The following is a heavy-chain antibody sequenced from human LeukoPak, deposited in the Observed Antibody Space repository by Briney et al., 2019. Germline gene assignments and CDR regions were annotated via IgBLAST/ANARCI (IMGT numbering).Heavy chain of an antibody. D-gene: IGHD5-18*01. CDR3: ARDYGYSLLFY. CDR1: GYTFTNCA. V-gene: IGHV1-3*01. J-gene: IGHJ4*02. Sequence: ASVKVSCKASGYTFTNCAIHWVRQAPGQRLEWMGWISAGSGNTKYSQKLQGRVTITRDTSASTGYMELYSLRSEDTAVYYCARDYGYSLLFYWGQGTLVTVSS. CDR2: ISAGSGNT.